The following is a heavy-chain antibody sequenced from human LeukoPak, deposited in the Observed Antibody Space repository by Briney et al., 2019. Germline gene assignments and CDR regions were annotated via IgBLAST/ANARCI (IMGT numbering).Heavy chain of an antibody. J-gene: IGHJ6*03. CDR3: ARDGQKRYYYYIDV. CDR1: GHTFTGSY. V-gene: IGHV1-2*06. CDR2: INPNSGGT. Sequence: ASVKVSCTASGHTFTGSYMNWVRQAPGQGLEWRGRINPNSGGTKYAQKHQGRVTITRDTSISTAYMELSRLRSEDTAVYYWARDGQKRYYYYIDVWGKGTTVTVSS.